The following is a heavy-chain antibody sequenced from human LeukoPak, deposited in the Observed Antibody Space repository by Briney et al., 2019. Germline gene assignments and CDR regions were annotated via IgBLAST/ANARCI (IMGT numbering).Heavy chain of an antibody. J-gene: IGHJ3*02. D-gene: IGHD1-26*01. CDR3: ARPRGWRVQGGAFDI. Sequence: ASVKVSCKASGCVFSSYGISWVRQAPGQGLEWLGWISAYNGNTNYAQSFQGRVTLTTDTSTSTAYMELRTLRSDDTAVYYCARPRGWRVQGGAFDIWGRGTMVTVSS. V-gene: IGHV1-18*01. CDR1: GCVFSSYG. CDR2: ISAYNGNT.